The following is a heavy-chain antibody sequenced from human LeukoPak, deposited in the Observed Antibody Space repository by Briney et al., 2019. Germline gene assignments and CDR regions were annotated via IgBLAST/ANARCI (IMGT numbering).Heavy chain of an antibody. D-gene: IGHD3-22*01. J-gene: IGHJ4*02. CDR2: INPSGGST. CDR1: GYTFTSYY. CDR3: ARDYYDSSGYGY. V-gene: IGHV1-46*01. Sequence: ASVKVSCKASGYTFTSYYMHWVRQAPRQGLEWMGIINPSGGSTSYAQKFQGRVTMTRDMSTSTVYMELSSLRSGDTAVYYCARDYYDSSGYGYWGQGTLVTVSS.